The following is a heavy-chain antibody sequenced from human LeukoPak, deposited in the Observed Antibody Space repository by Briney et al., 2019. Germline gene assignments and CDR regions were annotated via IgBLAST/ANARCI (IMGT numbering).Heavy chain of an antibody. J-gene: IGHJ4*02. CDR1: GGSFSGYY. V-gene: IGHV4-34*01. D-gene: IGHD3-22*01. CDR3: ARLWGSSGYSYYFDY. CDR2: INHSGST. Sequence: PSETLSLTCAVYGGSFSGYYWSWIRQPPGKGLEWIGEINHSGSTNYNPSLKSRVTISVDTSKNQFSPKLSSVTAADTAVYYCARLWGSSGYSYYFDYWGQGTLVTVSS.